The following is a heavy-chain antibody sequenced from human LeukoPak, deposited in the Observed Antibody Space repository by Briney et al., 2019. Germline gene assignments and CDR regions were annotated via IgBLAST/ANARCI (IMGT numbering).Heavy chain of an antibody. CDR3: ARNYDFWSGYFNSVDS. V-gene: IGHV3-21*01. CDR2: ISSSSSYI. Sequence: GGSLRLSCAASGFTFSSHTMNWVRQAPGKGLEWVSSISSSSSYIYYADSVKGRFTISRDNAKNSLYLRMNSLRAEDTPVYYCARNYDFWSGYFNSVDSWGQGTLVTVSS. CDR1: GFTFSSHT. D-gene: IGHD3-3*01. J-gene: IGHJ5*01.